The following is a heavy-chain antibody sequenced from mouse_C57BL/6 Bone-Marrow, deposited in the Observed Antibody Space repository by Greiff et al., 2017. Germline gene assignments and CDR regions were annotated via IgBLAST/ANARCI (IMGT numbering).Heavy chain of an antibody. D-gene: IGHD1-1*01. J-gene: IGHJ1*03. CDR1: GYTFTSYG. Sequence: VQLQQSGAELARPGASVKLSCKASGYTFTSYGISWVKQRTGQGLEWIGEIYPRSGNTYYNEKFKGKATLTADKSSSTAYMELRSLTSEDSAVYFCARSRLVTTVVASLHWYFDVWGTGTTVTVSS. CDR3: ARSRLVTTVVASLHWYFDV. CDR2: IYPRSGNT. V-gene: IGHV1-81*01.